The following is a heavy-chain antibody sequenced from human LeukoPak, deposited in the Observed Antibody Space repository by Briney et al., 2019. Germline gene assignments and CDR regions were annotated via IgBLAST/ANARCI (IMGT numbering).Heavy chain of an antibody. Sequence: GGSLRLSCAASGFTFSSYGMHWVRQAPGKGLEWVAIIWYDGSNKYYADSVKGRFTISRDNSKNTLYLQMNSLRAEDTAVYYCAKDGTTVTTLNYFDYWGQRTLVTVSS. CDR1: GFTFSSYG. CDR2: IWYDGSNK. J-gene: IGHJ4*02. V-gene: IGHV3-33*06. D-gene: IGHD4-17*01. CDR3: AKDGTTVTTLNYFDY.